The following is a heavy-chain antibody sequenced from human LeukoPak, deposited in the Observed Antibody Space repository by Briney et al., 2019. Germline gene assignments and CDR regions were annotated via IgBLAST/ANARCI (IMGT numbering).Heavy chain of an antibody. Sequence: GGSLRLSCVASGFTFTNYWMSWVRQAPGKGLEWVANIIQDGSAKYYVDSVKGRFTISRDNAKTSLYLQMNSLRADDTAVYYCARARSPSSGYLLRDHNWFDPWGQGTLVTVSS. CDR3: ARARSPSSGYLLRDHNWFDP. CDR1: GFTFTNYW. J-gene: IGHJ5*02. D-gene: IGHD3-22*01. V-gene: IGHV3-7*01. CDR2: IIQDGSAK.